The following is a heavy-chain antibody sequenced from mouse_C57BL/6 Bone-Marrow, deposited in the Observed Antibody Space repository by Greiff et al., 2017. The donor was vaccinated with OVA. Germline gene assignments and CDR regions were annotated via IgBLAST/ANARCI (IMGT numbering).Heavy chain of an antibody. J-gene: IGHJ2*01. D-gene: IGHD1-1*01. CDR1: GYTFTDYY. CDR2: IYPGSGNT. CDR3: ARTPYIYYYGSRFLFDY. V-gene: IGHV1-76*01. Sequence: QVQLQQSGAELVRPGASVKLSCKASGYTFTDYYINWVKQRPGQGLEWIARIYPGSGNTYYNEKFKGKATLTAEKSSSTAYLQLSSLTSEDSAVYFCARTPYIYYYGSRFLFDYWGQGTTLTVSS.